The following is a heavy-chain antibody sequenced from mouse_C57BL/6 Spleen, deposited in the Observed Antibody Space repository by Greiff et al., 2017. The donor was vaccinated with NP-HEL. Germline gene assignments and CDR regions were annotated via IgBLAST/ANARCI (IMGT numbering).Heavy chain of an antibody. V-gene: IGHV1-54*01. CDR2: INPGSGGT. CDR3: ARYSGWFAY. CDR1: GYAFTNYL. J-gene: IGHJ3*01. D-gene: IGHD2-12*01. Sequence: VQLQQSGAELVRPGTSVKVSCKASGYAFTNYLIEWVKQRPGQGLEWIGVINPGSGGTNYNEKFKGKATLTADKSSSTAYMQLSSLTSEDSAVYFCARYSGWFAYWGQGTLVTVSA.